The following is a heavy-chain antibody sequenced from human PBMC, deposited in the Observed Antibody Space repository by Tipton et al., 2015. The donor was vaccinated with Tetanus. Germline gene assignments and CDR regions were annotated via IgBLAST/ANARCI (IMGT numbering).Heavy chain of an antibody. Sequence: LRLSCTVSGGSIISADHYWSWIRQPPGKGLEWIGYIYYSGTTYYSPSLKSRVTISVDTSNNHFSLKLSSVTAADTAVYYCATVGLVTASVKYWGQGTLATVSS. V-gene: IGHV4-30-4*01. CDR1: GGSIISADHY. J-gene: IGHJ4*01. CDR3: ATVGLVTASVKY. CDR2: IYYSGTT. D-gene: IGHD2-21*02.